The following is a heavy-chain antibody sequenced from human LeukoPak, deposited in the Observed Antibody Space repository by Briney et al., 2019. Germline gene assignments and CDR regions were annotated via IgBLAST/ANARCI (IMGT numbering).Heavy chain of an antibody. CDR1: GGSFSTYY. J-gene: IGHJ6*03. CDR2: INHSGST. D-gene: IGHD6-19*01. Sequence: SETLSLTCAVYGGSFSTYYWSWIRQPPGKGLEWIGEINHSGSTNYNPSLKSRVTISVDTSKNQFSLKLSSVTAADTAVYYCARGELSSSGWYYYYYMDVWGKGTTVTVSS. CDR3: ARGELSSSGWYYYYYMDV. V-gene: IGHV4-34*01.